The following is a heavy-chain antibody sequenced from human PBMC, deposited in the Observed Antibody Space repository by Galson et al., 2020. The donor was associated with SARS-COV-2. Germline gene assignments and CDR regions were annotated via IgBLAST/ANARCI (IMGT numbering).Heavy chain of an antibody. V-gene: IGHV3-33*06. D-gene: IGHD3-16*01. Sequence: GGSLRLSCVASGLSFSFYNMHWVRQAPGKGLEWVAVIWYDGNKKQYADSVKGRFTISRDNSKNTVSLQIDSLRAEDTAVYYCAKDRGEDYYMDVWGKGATVTVSS. CDR1: GLSFSFYN. CDR2: IWYDGNKK. J-gene: IGHJ6*03. CDR3: AKDRGEDYYMDV.